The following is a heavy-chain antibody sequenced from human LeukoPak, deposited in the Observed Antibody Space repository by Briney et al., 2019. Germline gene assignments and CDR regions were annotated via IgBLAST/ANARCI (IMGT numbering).Heavy chain of an antibody. CDR1: GGSISSSSYY. Sequence: RSSETLSLTCTVSGGSISSSSYYCGWIRQPPGKGLEWIGRIYYSGRTYYNPSLKSRVPISVDTSKNQFSLKLSAVTAEGTAVFYCARHREPRGYSYGTFDYWGQGTLVTVS. D-gene: IGHD5-18*01. J-gene: IGHJ4*02. CDR3: ARHREPRGYSYGTFDY. CDR2: IYYSGRT. V-gene: IGHV4-39*07.